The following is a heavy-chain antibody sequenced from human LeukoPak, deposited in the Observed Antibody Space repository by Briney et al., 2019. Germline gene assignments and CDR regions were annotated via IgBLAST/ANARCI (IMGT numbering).Heavy chain of an antibody. CDR1: GYTFTSYG. CDR3: ARDRPWPNYYDSSGYYPSLDY. CDR2: ISAYNGNT. D-gene: IGHD3-22*01. Sequence: ASVKVSCKASGYTFTSYGISWVRQAPGQGLEWMGWISAYNGNTNYAQKLQGRVTMTTDTSTSTAYMELRSLRSDDTAVYYCARDRPWPNYYDSSGYYPSLDYWGQGTLVTVSS. J-gene: IGHJ4*02. V-gene: IGHV1-18*01.